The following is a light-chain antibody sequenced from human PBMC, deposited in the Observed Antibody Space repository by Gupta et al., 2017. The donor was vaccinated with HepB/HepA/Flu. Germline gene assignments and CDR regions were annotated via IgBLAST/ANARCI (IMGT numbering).Light chain of an antibody. J-gene: IGKJ5*01. Sequence: LLTQSPAPLSLSPGERATLFYRAIQRLNTYLVWFQQKPGQAPRLLIYGSYNRATGIPARFSASGSGTDFSLTISSLEPEDFAVYYCQQRNGWPPESTFGQGTRLEMK. CDR3: QQRNGWPPEST. V-gene: IGKV3-11*01. CDR2: GSY. CDR1: QRLNTY.